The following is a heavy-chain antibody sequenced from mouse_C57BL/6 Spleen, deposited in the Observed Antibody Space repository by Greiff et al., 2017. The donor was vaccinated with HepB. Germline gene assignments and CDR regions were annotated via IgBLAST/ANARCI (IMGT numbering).Heavy chain of an antibody. J-gene: IGHJ2*01. CDR3: VREGGYYDYTKYFDY. D-gene: IGHD2-4*01. CDR2: IRSKSNNYAT. CDR1: GFSFNTYA. V-gene: IGHV10-1*01. Sequence: EVKLMESGGGLVQPKGSLKLSCAASGFSFNTYAMNWVRQAPGKGLEWVARIRSKSNNYATYYADSVKDRFTISRDDSESMLYLQMNNLKTEDTAMYYCVREGGYYDYTKYFDYWGQGTTLTVSS.